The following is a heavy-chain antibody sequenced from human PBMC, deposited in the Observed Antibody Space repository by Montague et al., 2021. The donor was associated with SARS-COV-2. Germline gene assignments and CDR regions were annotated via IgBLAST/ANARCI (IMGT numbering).Heavy chain of an antibody. CDR3: ARESSGCFFRRCSRYGMDV. V-gene: IGHV4-4*02. CDR2: IYHSGST. CDR1: GGSISSSNW. J-gene: IGHJ6*02. D-gene: IGHD6-19*01. Sequence: SETLSLTCAVSGGSISSSNWWSWVRQPPGKGLEWIGEIYHSGSTKYNPSLKGRVTISEDKSKNQFSLKLSSVTAADTAVYYCARESSGCFFRRCSRYGMDVWGQGTTVTVSS.